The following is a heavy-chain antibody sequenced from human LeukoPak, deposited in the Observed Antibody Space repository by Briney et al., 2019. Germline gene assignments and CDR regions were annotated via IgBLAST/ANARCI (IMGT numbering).Heavy chain of an antibody. CDR3: ARLDKRVHNTFDI. D-gene: IGHD3-9*01. J-gene: IGHJ3*02. V-gene: IGHV4-39*01. Sequence: PSETLSLTCTVSGDSISSSSFYRAWIRQPPGKGLEYIGSVFYSGSTYYNPSLRSRVTFSVDTSKNQFSLKLTSVTAADTAVYYCARLDKRVHNTFDIWGQGTMVTVSS. CDR1: GDSISSSSFY. CDR2: VFYSGST.